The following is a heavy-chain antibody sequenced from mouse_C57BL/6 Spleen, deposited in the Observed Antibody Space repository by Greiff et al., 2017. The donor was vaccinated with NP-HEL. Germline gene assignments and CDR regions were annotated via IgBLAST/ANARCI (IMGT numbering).Heavy chain of an antibody. D-gene: IGHD3-3*01. CDR1: GYTFTNYW. J-gene: IGHJ4*01. CDR3: ARGTRLYAMDY. Sequence: QVQLKESGAELVRPGTSVKMSCKASGYTFTNYWIGWAKQRPGHGLEWIGDIYPGGGYTNYNEKFKGKATLTADKSSSTAYMQFSSLTSEDSAIYDCARGTRLYAMDYWGQGTSVTVSS. V-gene: IGHV1-63*01. CDR2: IYPGGGYT.